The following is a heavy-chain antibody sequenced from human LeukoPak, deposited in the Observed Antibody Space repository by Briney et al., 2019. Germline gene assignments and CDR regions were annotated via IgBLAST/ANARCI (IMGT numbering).Heavy chain of an antibody. J-gene: IGHJ5*02. CDR1: GYTLTSYG. V-gene: IGHV1-18*01. D-gene: IGHD3-22*01. Sequence: ASVKVSCKASGYTLTSYGISWVRQAPGQGLEWMGWISAYNGNTNYAQKLQGRVTMTTDTSTSTAYMELRSLRSDDTAVYYCARWAWGPFGPRYYDSSGYYYSNWFDPWGQGTLVTVSS. CDR3: ARWAWGPFGPRYYDSSGYYYSNWFDP. CDR2: ISAYNGNT.